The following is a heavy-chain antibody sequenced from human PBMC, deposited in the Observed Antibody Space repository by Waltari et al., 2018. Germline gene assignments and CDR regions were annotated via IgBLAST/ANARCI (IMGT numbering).Heavy chain of an antibody. D-gene: IGHD1-7*01. CDR2: IIPILGIA. CDR1: GGTFSSYP. J-gene: IGHJ4*02. Sequence: QVQLVQSVAEVKKSGSSVTVPCKASGGTFSSYPISWVRQAPGQGLEWMGGIIPILGIANYAQKFQGRVTITADKSTSTAYMELSSLRSEDTAVYYCARAGTTSFDYWGQGTLVTVSS. V-gene: IGHV1-69*10. CDR3: ARAGTTSFDY.